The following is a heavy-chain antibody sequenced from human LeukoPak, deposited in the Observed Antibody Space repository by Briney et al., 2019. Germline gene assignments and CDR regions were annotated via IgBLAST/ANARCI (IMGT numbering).Heavy chain of an antibody. CDR3: ARGPIGSSSWYRFDY. V-gene: IGHV1-69*13. D-gene: IGHD6-13*01. J-gene: IGHJ4*02. CDR1: GGTFSSYA. CDR2: IIPIFGTA. Sequence: SVTVSFMASGGTFSSYAVSWVRQAPGQGLEWMGGIIPIFGTANYAQKFQGRVTITADESTSTAYMELSSLRSEDTAVYYCARGPIGSSSWYRFDYWGQGTLVTVSS.